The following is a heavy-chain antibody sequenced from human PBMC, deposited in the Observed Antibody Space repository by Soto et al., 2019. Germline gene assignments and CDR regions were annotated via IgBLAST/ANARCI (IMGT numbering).Heavy chain of an antibody. V-gene: IGHV3-21*01. CDR1: GFTFSSYS. Sequence: PGGSLRLSCAASGFTFSSYSMNWVRQAPGKGLEWVSSISSSISYIYYADSVKGRFTISRDNAKNSLYLQMNSLRAEDTAVYYCARAYYYGSGSPVYWGQGTLVTVSS. D-gene: IGHD3-10*01. CDR3: ARAYYYGSGSPVY. J-gene: IGHJ4*02. CDR2: ISSSISYI.